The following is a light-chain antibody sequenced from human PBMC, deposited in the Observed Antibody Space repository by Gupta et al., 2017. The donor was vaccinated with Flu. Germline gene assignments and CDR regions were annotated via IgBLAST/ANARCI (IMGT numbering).Light chain of an antibody. J-gene: IGKJ4*01. Sequence: DIVLTQSPATLSLSPGERATLSCRASQRVSSYLAWYQQKPGQTPRLLIYDASNRATGIPARFSGSGSGTDFTLTISSLEPEDFAVYYCQQRSNWPRSFGGGTKVEIK. CDR1: QRVSSY. CDR3: QQRSNWPRS. V-gene: IGKV3-11*01. CDR2: DAS.